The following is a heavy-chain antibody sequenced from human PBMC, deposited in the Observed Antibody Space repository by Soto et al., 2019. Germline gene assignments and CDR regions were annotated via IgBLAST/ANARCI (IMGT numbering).Heavy chain of an antibody. V-gene: IGHV3-15*07. J-gene: IGHJ4*02. Sequence: PWGSLRLPCAASGFNFSNAWMNRVRQAPRKGLEWVGRIKSKTDGGTTDYAAPVKGRFTISRDDSKNTLYLQMNSLKTEDTALYYCTTDPVVVVPAPYANWGQGTLVTVSS. D-gene: IGHD2-2*01. CDR1: GFNFSNAW. CDR2: IKSKTDGGTT. CDR3: TTDPVVVVPAPYAN.